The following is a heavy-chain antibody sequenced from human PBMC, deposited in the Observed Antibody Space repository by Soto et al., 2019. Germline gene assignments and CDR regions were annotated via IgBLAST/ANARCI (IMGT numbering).Heavy chain of an antibody. CDR1: GGTFSSYA. V-gene: IGHV1-69*01. Sequence: SVQVSCTASGGTFSSYAISWVRQAPGQGLEWMGGIIPIFGTANYAQKFQGRVTITADESTSTAYMELSSLRSEDTAVYYCARRLGSLAGDNWFDPWGQATLVTVA. CDR2: IIPIFGTA. CDR3: ARRLGSLAGDNWFDP. D-gene: IGHD2-15*01. J-gene: IGHJ5*02.